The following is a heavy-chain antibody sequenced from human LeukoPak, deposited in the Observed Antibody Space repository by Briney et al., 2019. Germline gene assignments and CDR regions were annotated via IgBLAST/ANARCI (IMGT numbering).Heavy chain of an antibody. Sequence: KASETLSLTCAVYGGSFSGYYWSWIRQPPGKGLEWIGEINHSGSTNYNPSLKSRVTISVDTSKNQFSLKLSSVTAADTAIYYCARTYYYGSGRYFDYWGQGTLVTVSS. J-gene: IGHJ4*02. CDR1: GGSFSGYY. CDR2: INHSGST. V-gene: IGHV4-34*01. CDR3: ARTYYYGSGRYFDY. D-gene: IGHD3-10*01.